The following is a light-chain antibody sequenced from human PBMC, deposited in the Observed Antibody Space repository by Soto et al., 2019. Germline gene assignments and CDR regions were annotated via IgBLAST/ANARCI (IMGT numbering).Light chain of an antibody. CDR3: QQYDTSPRT. CDR1: RTVDSTY. J-gene: IGKJ1*01. V-gene: IGKV3-20*01. CDR2: ADS. Sequence: EIVLTQFPGTLSLSTGERATLSCRASRTVDSTYLAWYQQKPGQAPRLLIYADSNRATGIPARFSGSGSETDFTLTISRLEPEDSAVYYCQQYDTSPRTFGQGTKVDIK.